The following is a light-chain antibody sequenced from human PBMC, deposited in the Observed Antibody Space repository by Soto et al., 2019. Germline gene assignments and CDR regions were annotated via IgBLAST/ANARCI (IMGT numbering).Light chain of an antibody. J-gene: IGKJ1*01. CDR1: QSISSY. V-gene: IGKV1-39*01. CDR3: QQSYRSPT. CDR2: AAS. Sequence: DIQMTQSPSSLSASVGDRVTITCRASQSISSYLNWYQQKPGKAPKLLIYAASTLQFGVPSSFSGSGSGTDFTLTISSLQPEDFATYYCQQSYRSPTFGQGTKVDIK.